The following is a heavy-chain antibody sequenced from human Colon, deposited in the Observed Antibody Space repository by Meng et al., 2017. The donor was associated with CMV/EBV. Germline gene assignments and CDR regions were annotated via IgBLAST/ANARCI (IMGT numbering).Heavy chain of an antibody. CDR3: VRESWYFDF. CDR2: IYPQDGGT. D-gene: IGHD6-13*01. J-gene: IGHJ4*02. V-gene: IGHV1-2*02. CDR1: GYPFTANH. Sequence: QVQRVQYGTEVKKPGASVKVSCKTSGYPFTANHLHWVRQAPGQGLEWMGWIYPQDGGTYFAQKFQDRVTLTRDTSITTAYMELSGLTSDDTAIYYCVRESWYFDFWGEGTLVTVSS.